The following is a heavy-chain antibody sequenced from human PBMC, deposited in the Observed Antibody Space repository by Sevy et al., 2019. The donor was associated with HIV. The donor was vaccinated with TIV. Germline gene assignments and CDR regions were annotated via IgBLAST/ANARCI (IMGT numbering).Heavy chain of an antibody. CDR1: GFTFSSYV. J-gene: IGHJ4*02. D-gene: IGHD2-21*02. Sequence: GGSLRLSCAASGFTFSSYVMHWVRQAPGKGLEWVALIWYDGTIKYYADSVKGRFTISRDNSKDTLFLQMNSLTPKETAVYYCARGGGYCGGDCYSIDYWGQGALVTVSS. CDR2: IWYDGTIK. CDR3: ARGGGYCGGDCYSIDY. V-gene: IGHV3-33*08.